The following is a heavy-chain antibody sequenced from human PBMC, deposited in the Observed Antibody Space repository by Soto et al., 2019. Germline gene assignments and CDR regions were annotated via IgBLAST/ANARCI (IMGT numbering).Heavy chain of an antibody. Sequence: QVQLQQSGPGLVKPSQTLSLTCTVSGGSISSGDYYWNWIRQHPEKGLEWIGSIHHRGNTYYSPSLESRTRISIDTSKNQFSLRLSSVTAADTAVYYCAREGGSYDSGGFLIRGAFDVWGQGTTVTVSP. D-gene: IGHD3-22*01. J-gene: IGHJ3*01. CDR1: GGSISSGDYY. CDR3: AREGGSYDSGGFLIRGAFDV. V-gene: IGHV4-31*03. CDR2: IHHRGNT.